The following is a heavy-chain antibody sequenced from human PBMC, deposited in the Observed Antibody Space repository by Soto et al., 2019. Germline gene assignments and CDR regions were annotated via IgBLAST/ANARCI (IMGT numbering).Heavy chain of an antibody. J-gene: IGHJ4*02. CDR3: AREFSGDYVGSSARHFDY. CDR1: GFTFSSYE. Sequence: GGSLRLSCAASGFTFSSYEMNWVRQAPGKGLEWVSYISSSGSTIYYADSVKGRFTISRDNAKNSLYLQMNSLRAEDTAVYYCAREFSGDYVGSSARHFDYWGQGTLVTVSS. CDR2: ISSSGSTI. V-gene: IGHV3-48*03. D-gene: IGHD4-17*01.